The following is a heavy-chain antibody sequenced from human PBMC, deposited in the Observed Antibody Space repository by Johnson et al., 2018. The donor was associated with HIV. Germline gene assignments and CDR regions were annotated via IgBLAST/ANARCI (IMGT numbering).Heavy chain of an antibody. V-gene: IGHV3-30*14. CDR2: IEYDLSNE. D-gene: IGHD3-16*01. J-gene: IGHJ3*02. Sequence: QVQLVESGGGVVQPGGSLRLSCVASGFTFSDYAMHWVRQAPGKGLEWVAVIEYDLSNEFYADSVKGRFTISRDNSRNALYLQMNSLRGGETAVYYWARGGAHDAFDIWGQGTMVTVSS. CDR3: ARGGAHDAFDI. CDR1: GFTFSDYA.